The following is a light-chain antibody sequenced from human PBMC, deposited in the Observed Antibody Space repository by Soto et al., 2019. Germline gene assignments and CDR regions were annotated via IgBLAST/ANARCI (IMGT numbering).Light chain of an antibody. J-gene: IGLJ2*01. CDR2: DNT. Sequence: QSVLTQPPSVSAAPGQRVTISCSGSGSNIGAGYDVHWYQQLPGSAPQLLIYDNTNRPSGVPDRFSGSKSGNTASLTISGLQAEDEADYYCCAYAGSGTVVFGGGTKLTVL. V-gene: IGLV1-40*01. CDR3: CAYAGSGTVV. CDR1: GSNIGAGYD.